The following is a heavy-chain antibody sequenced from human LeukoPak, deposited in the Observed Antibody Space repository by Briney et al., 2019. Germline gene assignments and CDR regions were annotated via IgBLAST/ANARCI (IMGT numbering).Heavy chain of an antibody. CDR2: ISSNGGNI. CDR1: GFPFSAYR. J-gene: IGHJ4*02. D-gene: IGHD3-22*01. V-gene: IGHV3-48*04. Sequence: GGPQTLLCAPSGFPFSAYRKNWVPRATGEGRVGVSYISSNGGNIYYADSVRGRFAIARDNAKPSLYLQMSSLRAEDTAVYYCARLLRGSGYYRGHFDYWGQGILDTVSS. CDR3: ARLLRGSGYYRGHFDY.